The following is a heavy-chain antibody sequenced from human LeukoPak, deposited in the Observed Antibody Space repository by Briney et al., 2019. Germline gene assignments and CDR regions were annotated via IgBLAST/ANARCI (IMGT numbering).Heavy chain of an antibody. CDR1: GFTFSSYE. CDR3: ASRSGSYPFDY. J-gene: IGHJ4*02. Sequence: GGSLRLSCAVSGFTFSSYEMNWVRQAPGKGLEWVSAISGSGGSTYYADSVKGRFTVSRDNSKNTLYLQMNSLRAEDTAVYYCASRSGSYPFDYWGQGTLVTVSS. D-gene: IGHD3-10*01. V-gene: IGHV3-23*01. CDR2: ISGSGGST.